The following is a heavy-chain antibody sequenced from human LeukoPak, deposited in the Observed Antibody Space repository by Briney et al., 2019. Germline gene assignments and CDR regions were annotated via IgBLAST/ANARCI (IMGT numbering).Heavy chain of an antibody. D-gene: IGHD6-19*01. CDR2: IKQDGSEK. Sequence: PEGSLRLSCAASGFPFSGYWMIWVRQAPGRGLEWVANIKQDGSEKYYVDSVKGRFTISRDNAKNSLYLQMNSLRAEDTAVYYCAREYSSGLFDHWGQGTLVTVSS. CDR1: GFPFSGYW. J-gene: IGHJ4*02. CDR3: AREYSSGLFDH. V-gene: IGHV3-7*03.